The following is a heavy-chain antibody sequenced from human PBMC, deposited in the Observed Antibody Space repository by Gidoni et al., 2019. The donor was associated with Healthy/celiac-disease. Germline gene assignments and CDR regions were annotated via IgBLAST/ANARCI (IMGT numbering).Heavy chain of an antibody. D-gene: IGHD2-8*01. J-gene: IGHJ4*02. CDR1: GGSLRSGASY. CDR3: ARDSGYCTNGVCYTYFDY. Sequence: QVQLQESGPGLVKPSQTLSPTCTVSGGSLRSGASYWSWIRQHPGKGLEWIGYLYYSGSTYYNPSLKSRVTISVDTSKNQFSLKLSSVTAADTAVYYCARDSGYCTNGVCYTYFDYWGQGTLVTVSS. V-gene: IGHV4-31*03. CDR2: LYYSGST.